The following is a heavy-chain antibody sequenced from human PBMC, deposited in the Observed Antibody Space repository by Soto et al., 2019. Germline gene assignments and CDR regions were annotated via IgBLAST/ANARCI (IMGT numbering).Heavy chain of an antibody. J-gene: IGHJ4*02. CDR2: IIPIIGTR. CDR1: GGTFSIYA. D-gene: IGHD5-12*01. Sequence: QVQLVQSGAEVKKPGSSVKVSCKASGGTFSIYAVSWVRQAPGQGLEWMGGIIPIIGTRNYAQRFQGRITITGDESTSTAYMELSRLKSEDTAVYYCARDLGSGYDPGDYWGQGTLVTVSS. CDR3: ARDLGSGYDPGDY. V-gene: IGHV1-69*12.